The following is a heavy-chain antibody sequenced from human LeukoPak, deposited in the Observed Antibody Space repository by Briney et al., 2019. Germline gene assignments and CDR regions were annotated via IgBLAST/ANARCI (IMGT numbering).Heavy chain of an antibody. CDR3: ARARLWFGELYDAFDI. J-gene: IGHJ3*02. CDR2: ISAYSGNT. CDR1: GYTFTSYG. Sequence: ASVKVSCRASGYTFTSYGISWVRQAPGQGLEWMGWISAYSGNTNYAQKLQGRVTMTTDTSTSTAYMELRSLRSDDTAVYYCARARLWFGELYDAFDIWGQGTMVTVSS. D-gene: IGHD3-10*01. V-gene: IGHV1-18*01.